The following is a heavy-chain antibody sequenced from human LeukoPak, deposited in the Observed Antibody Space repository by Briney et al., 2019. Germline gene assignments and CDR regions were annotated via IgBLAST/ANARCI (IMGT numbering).Heavy chain of an antibody. CDR1: GGSFSGYY. Sequence: PSETLSLTCAVYGGSFSGYYWSWIRQPPGKGLEWIGEINHSGSTNYNPSLKSRVTISVDTSKNQFSLKLSSVTAADTAVYYCAREDSGYDLDYWGQGTLVTVSP. CDR2: INHSGST. J-gene: IGHJ4*02. CDR3: AREDSGYDLDY. D-gene: IGHD5-12*01. V-gene: IGHV4-34*01.